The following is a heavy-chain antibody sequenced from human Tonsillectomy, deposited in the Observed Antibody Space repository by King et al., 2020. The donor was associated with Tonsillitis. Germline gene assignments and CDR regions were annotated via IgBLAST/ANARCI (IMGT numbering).Heavy chain of an antibody. J-gene: IGHJ4*02. D-gene: IGHD1-26*01. V-gene: IGHV4-34*01. CDR3: ARVSGSYGGGFDS. CDR1: GGPLSDDY. CDR2: INHSGNT. Sequence: VQLQQGGAVLLKPSDTLSLTCAVYGGPLSDDYWSWVRQPPGKVLEWVGKINHSGNTNYNPSLKSRGTMSLDTSKNQVSVRLSSVTAADTAVYYCARVSGSYGGGFDSWGQGTLVTVSS.